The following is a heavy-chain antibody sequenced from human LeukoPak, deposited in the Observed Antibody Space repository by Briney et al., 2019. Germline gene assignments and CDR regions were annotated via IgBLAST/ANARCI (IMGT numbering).Heavy chain of an antibody. CDR1: GGSISSSNW. J-gene: IGHJ5*02. CDR3: ARGESSSWSNWFDP. Sequence: SETLSLTCAVSGGSISSSNWWSWVRQAPGKGLEXXXXISHGGSTNYNPSFKSRVTISVDKSKSQFSLKLSSVTAADTAVYYCARGESSSWSNWFDPWGQGTLVTVSS. V-gene: IGHV4-4*02. CDR2: ISHGGST. D-gene: IGHD6-13*01.